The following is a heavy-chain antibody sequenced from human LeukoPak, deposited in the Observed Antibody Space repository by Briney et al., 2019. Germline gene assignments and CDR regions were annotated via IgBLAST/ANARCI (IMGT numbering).Heavy chain of an antibody. CDR2: INPSGGST. CDR3: ARERPLNWFDP. J-gene: IGHJ5*02. CDR1: GCTFTNYY. Sequence: GASVKVSCKASGCTFTNYYMHWVRQAPGQGLEWMGIINPSGGSTTYAQKFQGRVTMTRDTSTSTVYMELSSLRSEDTAVYYCARERPLNWFDPWGQGTLVTVSS. D-gene: IGHD6-25*01. V-gene: IGHV1-46*01.